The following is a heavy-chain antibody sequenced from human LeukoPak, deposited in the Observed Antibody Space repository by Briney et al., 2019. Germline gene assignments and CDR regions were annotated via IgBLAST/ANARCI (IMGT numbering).Heavy chain of an antibody. CDR2: ISSSSSYI. CDR3: ARALPSPLYSGSYADAFDI. V-gene: IGHV3-21*01. J-gene: IGHJ3*02. CDR1: GVTFRSYS. D-gene: IGHD1-26*01. Sequence: PGGSLRLSCAVSGVTFRSYSMNWVRQAPGKGLEWVSSISSSSSYIYYADSVKGRFTISRDNAKNSLYLQMNSLRAEDTAVYYCARALPSPLYSGSYADAFDIWGQGTMVTVSS.